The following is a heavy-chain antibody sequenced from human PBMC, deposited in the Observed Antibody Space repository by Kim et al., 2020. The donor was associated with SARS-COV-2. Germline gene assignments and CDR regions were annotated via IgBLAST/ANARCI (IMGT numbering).Heavy chain of an antibody. D-gene: IGHD3-10*01. V-gene: IGHV1-69*13. J-gene: IGHJ6*02. CDR3: ARGGVTMVRGVIPYYYGMDV. CDR2: IIPIFGTA. Sequence: SVKVSCKASGGTFSSYAISWVRQAPGQGLEWMGGIIPIFGTANYAQKFQGRVTITADESTSTAYMELSSLRSEDTAVYYCARGGVTMVRGVIPYYYGMDVWGQGTTVAVCS. CDR1: GGTFSSYA.